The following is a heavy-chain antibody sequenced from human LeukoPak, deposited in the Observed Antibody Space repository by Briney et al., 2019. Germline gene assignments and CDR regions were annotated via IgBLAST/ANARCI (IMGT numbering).Heavy chain of an antibody. CDR3: ARVGGDYDFWSGYYVVDWFDP. D-gene: IGHD3-3*01. V-gene: IGHV4-61*01. J-gene: IGHJ5*02. CDR1: GGSFSSGSYY. Sequence: SETLSLTCTVSGGSFSSGSYYWSWIRQPPGKGLEWIGYIYYSGSTNYNPSLKSRVTISVDTSKNQFSLKLSSVTAADTAVYYCARVGGDYDFWSGYYVVDWFDPWGQGTLVTVSS. CDR2: IYYSGST.